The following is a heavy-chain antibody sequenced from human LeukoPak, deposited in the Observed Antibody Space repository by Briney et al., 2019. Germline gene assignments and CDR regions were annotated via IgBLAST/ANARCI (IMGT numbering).Heavy chain of an antibody. Sequence: PSETLSLTCTVSGGSISSYYWSWIRQPPGKGLEWIGEINHSGSTNYNPSLKSRVTISVDTSKNQFSLKLSSVTAADTAVYYCARRIVVVPAAMSGGWFDPWGQGTLVTVSS. J-gene: IGHJ5*02. D-gene: IGHD2-2*01. CDR3: ARRIVVVPAAMSGGWFDP. CDR2: INHSGST. V-gene: IGHV4-34*01. CDR1: GGSISSYY.